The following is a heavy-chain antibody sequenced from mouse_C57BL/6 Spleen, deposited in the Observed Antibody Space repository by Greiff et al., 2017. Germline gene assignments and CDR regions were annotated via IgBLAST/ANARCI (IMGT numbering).Heavy chain of an antibody. CDR2: IHPNSGST. CDR1: GYTFTSYW. J-gene: IGHJ4*01. D-gene: IGHD2-1*01. Sequence: VKLMESGAELVKPGASVKLSCKASGYTFTSYWMHWVKQRPGQGLEWIGMIHPNSGSTNYNEKFKSKATMTVDKSSSTAYMQLSSLTSEDSAVYYCARSGNYDYAMDYWGQGTSVTVSS. V-gene: IGHV1-64*01. CDR3: ARSGNYDYAMDY.